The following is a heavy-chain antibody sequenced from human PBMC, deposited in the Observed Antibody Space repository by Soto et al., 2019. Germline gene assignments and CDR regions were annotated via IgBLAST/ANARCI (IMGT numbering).Heavy chain of an antibody. CDR3: ARDGGFGELPKGPFDY. V-gene: IGHV3-30-3*01. D-gene: IGHD3-10*01. CDR1: GVTFSSYA. CDR2: ISYDGSNK. J-gene: IGHJ4*02. Sequence: VGSLRRSCAASGVTFSSYAMHWVRQAPGKGLEWVAVISYDGSNKYYADSVKGRFTISRDNSKNTLYLQMNSLRAEDTAVYYCARDGGFGELPKGPFDYWGQGTLVTVSS.